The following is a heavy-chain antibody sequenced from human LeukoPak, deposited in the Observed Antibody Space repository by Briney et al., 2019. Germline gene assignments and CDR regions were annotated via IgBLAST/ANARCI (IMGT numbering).Heavy chain of an antibody. V-gene: IGHV1-46*01. CDR3: ARGGYDLLTGYSRFDP. CDR1: GYTFTSYF. D-gene: IGHD3-9*01. J-gene: IGHJ5*02. Sequence: ASVKVSCKASGYTFTSYFMHWVRQAPGQGLEWMGIINLSGGSTNHAQKFQGRVTMTRDTSTTTVYMELSSLRSEDTAVYYCARGGYDLLTGYSRFDPWGQGTLVTVSS. CDR2: INLSGGST.